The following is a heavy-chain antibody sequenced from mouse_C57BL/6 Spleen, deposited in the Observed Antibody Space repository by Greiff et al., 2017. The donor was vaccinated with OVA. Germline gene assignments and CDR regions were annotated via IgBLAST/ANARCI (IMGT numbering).Heavy chain of an antibody. Sequence: QVQLQQSGAELVRPGTSVKVSCKASGYAFTNYSIEWVKQRPGQGLEWIGVINPGSGGTNYNEKFKGKATLTADKSSSTAYMQLSSLTSEDSAVYFCAADGYPFAYWGQGTLVTVSA. CDR2: INPGSGGT. CDR3: AADGYPFAY. D-gene: IGHD2-3*01. J-gene: IGHJ3*01. CDR1: GYAFTNYS. V-gene: IGHV1-54*01.